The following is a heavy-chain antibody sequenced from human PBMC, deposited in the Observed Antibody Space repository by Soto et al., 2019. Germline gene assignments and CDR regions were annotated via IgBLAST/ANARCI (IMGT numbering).Heavy chain of an antibody. D-gene: IGHD1-26*01. CDR3: ARHHVRGRTIAGAAEF. Sequence: QVQLQQWGAGLLKPSETLSLTCAVYGKSLSGYYWSWIRQPPGKAPEWIGEINHSGNTNYNPSLKSRVTISVDTSKNQLFLNLSSVTAADTAMYYCARHHVRGRTIAGAAEFWGQGTLVTVSS. CDR1: GKSLSGYY. J-gene: IGHJ4*02. CDR2: INHSGNT. V-gene: IGHV4-34*01.